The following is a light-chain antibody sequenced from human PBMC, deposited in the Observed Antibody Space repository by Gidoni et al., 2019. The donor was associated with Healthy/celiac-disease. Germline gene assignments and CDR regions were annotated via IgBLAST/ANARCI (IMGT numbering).Light chain of an antibody. CDR1: QSVSSN. Sequence: EIVMTQSPATLSVSPGERATLSCRASQSVSSNLAWYQQKPGQAPRLLIYGASTRATGIPARFSGRGSGTEFTLTISSLQSEDFAVYYCQQYNNWPPEYTFXXXTKLEIK. CDR2: GAS. CDR3: QQYNNWPPEYT. V-gene: IGKV3-15*01. J-gene: IGKJ2*01.